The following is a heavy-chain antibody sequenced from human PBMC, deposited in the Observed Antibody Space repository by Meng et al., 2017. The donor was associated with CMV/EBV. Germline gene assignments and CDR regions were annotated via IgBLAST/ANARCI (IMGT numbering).Heavy chain of an antibody. Sequence: RACAASGFDLRGSWMHWERQVQGRRQEWVSCVNSDGGSTTNLDYVKGRFTISRDNAKNTLYLQMDSLRVEDTAVYYCARGYALNSNGGQGTLVTVSS. CDR2: VNSDGGST. D-gene: IGHD2-8*01. CDR3: ARGYALNSN. CDR1: GFDLRGSW. V-gene: IGHV3-74*03. J-gene: IGHJ4*02.